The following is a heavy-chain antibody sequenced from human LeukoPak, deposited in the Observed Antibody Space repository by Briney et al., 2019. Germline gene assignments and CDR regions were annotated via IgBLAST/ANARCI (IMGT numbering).Heavy chain of an antibody. CDR3: ARASAVAGTRDY. D-gene: IGHD6-19*01. V-gene: IGHV3-7*01. Sequence: GGSLRLSCAASGFTFSSYWMSWVRQAPGKGLEWVANIKSDGSDKYYVYSVKGRFTISRDNAKNSLYLQMNSLRAEDTAIYYCARASAVAGTRDYWGQGTLVTVSS. J-gene: IGHJ4*02. CDR2: IKSDGSDK. CDR1: GFTFSSYW.